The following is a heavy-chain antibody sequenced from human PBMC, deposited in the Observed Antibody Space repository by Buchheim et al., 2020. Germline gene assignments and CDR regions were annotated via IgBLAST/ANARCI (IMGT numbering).Heavy chain of an antibody. J-gene: IGHJ6*03. CDR1: GFTFRNYG. Sequence: QVHLVESGGGVVQPGGSLRLSCGASGFTFRNYGMHWVRQAPGKGLEWVAVISEDGREKYYTDSVKGRFTISRDNSKSTVDLQISSLRSEDAAVYYCVKSRSGYYPRNLYFYMHVCGKGTT. D-gene: IGHD3-3*01. CDR2: ISEDGREK. CDR3: VKSRSGYYPRNLYFYMHV. V-gene: IGHV3-30*18.